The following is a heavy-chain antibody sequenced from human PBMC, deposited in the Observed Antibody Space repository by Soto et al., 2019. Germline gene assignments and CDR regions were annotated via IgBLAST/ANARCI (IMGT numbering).Heavy chain of an antibody. CDR2: IYSGGST. D-gene: IGHD5-12*01. Sequence: GGSLRLSCAASGFTLSSNYMSWVRQAPGKGLEWVSVIYSGGSTDYADSVKGRFTISRDNSKNTVYLQMNSLRVEDTAVYYCARARDGYNFLYEPTWGQGTLVTVSS. V-gene: IGHV3-53*01. J-gene: IGHJ4*02. CDR1: GFTLSSNY. CDR3: ARARDGYNFLYEPT.